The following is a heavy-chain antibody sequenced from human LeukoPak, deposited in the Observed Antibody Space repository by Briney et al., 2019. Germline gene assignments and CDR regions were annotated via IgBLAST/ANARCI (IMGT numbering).Heavy chain of an antibody. Sequence: SQTLSLTCAISGDSVSSNSAAWNWIRQSPSRCLEWLGRTYYRSKWYNDYAVSVKSRITINTDTSKNQFSLQLNSVTPEDTAVYYCARDVDFVVVPAAPRIYYYYGMDVWGQGTTVTVSS. D-gene: IGHD2-2*01. CDR3: ARDVDFVVVPAAPRIYYYYGMDV. V-gene: IGHV6-1*01. CDR2: TYYRSKWYN. J-gene: IGHJ6*02. CDR1: GDSVSSNSAA.